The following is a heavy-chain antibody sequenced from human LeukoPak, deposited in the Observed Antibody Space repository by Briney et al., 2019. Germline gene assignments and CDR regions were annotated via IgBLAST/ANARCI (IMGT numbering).Heavy chain of an antibody. CDR2: IGTSGNII. D-gene: IGHD2-8*01. CDR3: ARDQWLDY. J-gene: IGHJ4*02. Sequence: GGSLRLPCAASGFTFSGYIVNWVRQAPGKGLEWVAFIGTSGNIIYYADSVKGRFTVSRDNAKNSLYLQMNSLRAEDTAVYYCARDQWLDYWGQGTLVTVSS. V-gene: IGHV3-48*01. CDR1: GFTFSGYI.